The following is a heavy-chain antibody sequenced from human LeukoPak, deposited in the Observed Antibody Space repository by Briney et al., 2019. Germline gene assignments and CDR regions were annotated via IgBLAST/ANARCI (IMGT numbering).Heavy chain of an antibody. D-gene: IGHD3-3*01. V-gene: IGHV4-30-4*01. CDR2: IYYSGTT. Sequence: SETLSLTCSVSGGSISSGDYFWTRIRQPPGKGLEYIGYIYYSGTTYYNPSLKSRITMSVDMSANQFSLRLTSVSAADTAVYYCTRAYWIGFHFDSWGQGILVSVSS. J-gene: IGHJ4*02. CDR3: TRAYWIGFHFDS. CDR1: GGSISSGDYF.